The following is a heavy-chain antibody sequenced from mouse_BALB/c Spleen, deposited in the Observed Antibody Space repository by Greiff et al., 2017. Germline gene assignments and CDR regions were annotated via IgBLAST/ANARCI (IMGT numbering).Heavy chain of an antibody. CDR2: ISSGGGST. Sequence: EVKLVESGGGLVKPGGSLKLSCAASGFAFSSYDMSWVRQTPEKRLEWVAYISSGGGSTYYPDTVKGRFTISRDNAKNTLYLQMSSLKSEDTAMYYCARQGAYYRHDLDVWGAGTTVTVSS. CDR1: GFAFSSYD. J-gene: IGHJ1*01. D-gene: IGHD2-14*01. V-gene: IGHV5-12-1*01. CDR3: ARQGAYYRHDLDV.